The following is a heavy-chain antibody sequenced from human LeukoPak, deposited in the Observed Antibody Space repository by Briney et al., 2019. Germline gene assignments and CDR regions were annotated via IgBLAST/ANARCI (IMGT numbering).Heavy chain of an antibody. D-gene: IGHD3-10*01. CDR1: GYSFTSYW. V-gene: IGHV5-10-1*01. CDR3: ARSYGSGSYQEDY. J-gene: IGHJ4*02. Sequence: GESLKISCKGSGYSFTSYWISWVRQMPGKGLEWMGRIAPSDSYTNYSPSFQGHVTISADKSISTAYLQWSSLKASDTAMYYCARSYGSGSYQEDYWGQGTLVTVSS. CDR2: IAPSDSYT.